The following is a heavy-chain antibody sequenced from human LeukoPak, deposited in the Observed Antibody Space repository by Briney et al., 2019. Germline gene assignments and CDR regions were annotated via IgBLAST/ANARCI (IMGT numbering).Heavy chain of an antibody. V-gene: IGHV4-59*08. D-gene: IGHD1-26*01. CDR2: IYYSGST. CDR1: GGSISSYY. CDR3: ARHDISPNQDMGLFDY. J-gene: IGHJ4*02. Sequence: TTSETLSLTCTVSGGSISSYYWSWIRQPPGKGPEWIGYIYYSGSTNHNPSLKSRVTISVDTSKNQFSLKLSSVTAADTAVYYCARHDISPNQDMGLFDYWGQGTLVTVSS.